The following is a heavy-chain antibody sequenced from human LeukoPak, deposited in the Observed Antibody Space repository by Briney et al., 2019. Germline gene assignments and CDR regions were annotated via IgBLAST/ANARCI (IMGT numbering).Heavy chain of an antibody. J-gene: IGHJ3*02. V-gene: IGHV4-34*12. CDR2: IFYSGST. CDR1: GGSFSGYY. CDR3: AKSNGYGLVDI. D-gene: IGHD3-10*01. Sequence: PSETLSLTCAVYGGSFSGYYWSWIRQPPGKGLEWIGNIFYSGSTYYSPSPKSRVTISLDTSRNQFSLKLTSVTAADTAVYYCAKSNGYGLVDIWGQGTMVTVSS.